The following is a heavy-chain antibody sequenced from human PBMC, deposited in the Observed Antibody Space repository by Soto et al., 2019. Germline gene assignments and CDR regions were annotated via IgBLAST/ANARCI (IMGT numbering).Heavy chain of an antibody. CDR1: GGSISSSSYY. CDR2: IYYSGST. V-gene: IGHV4-39*01. J-gene: IGHJ5*02. CDR3: ARHLGGNWFDP. Sequence: QLQLQESGPGLVKPSETLSLTCTVSGGSISSSSYYWGWIRQPPGKGLEWIGSIYYSGSTYYNPSLKSRVTISVDTSTNHFSLQLRSVPAADTPVYYCARHLGGNWFDPWGQGTLVTVSS. D-gene: IGHD1-26*01.